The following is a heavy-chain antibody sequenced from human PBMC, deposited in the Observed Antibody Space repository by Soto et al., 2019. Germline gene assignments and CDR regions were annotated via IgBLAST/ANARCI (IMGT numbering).Heavy chain of an antibody. D-gene: IGHD2-2*01. Sequence: GRSLRLSCTASGFNFSRFWTHWVRQVPGRGLVWVSHINSDGSRTSYADSVKGRFTISRDNAKNTLYLQMNSLRAEDTAVYYCARDLSSCSSARCYSFYYGMDLWGQGTTVTVSS. CDR3: ARDLSSCSSARCYSFYYGMDL. J-gene: IGHJ6*02. V-gene: IGHV3-74*01. CDR1: GFNFSRFW. CDR2: INSDGSRT.